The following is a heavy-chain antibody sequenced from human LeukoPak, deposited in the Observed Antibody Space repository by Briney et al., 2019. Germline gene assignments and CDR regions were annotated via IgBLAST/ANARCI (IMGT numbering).Heavy chain of an antibody. V-gene: IGHV4-34*01. Sequence: PSETLSLTCAVYGGSFSGYYWSWIRQPPGKGLEWIGEINHSGSTNYSPSLKSRVTISVDTSKNQFSLKLSSVTAADTAVYYCARARRGIVVVTAIPYYYMDVWGKGTTVTVSS. D-gene: IGHD2-21*02. CDR1: GGSFSGYY. J-gene: IGHJ6*03. CDR3: ARARRGIVVVTAIPYYYMDV. CDR2: INHSGST.